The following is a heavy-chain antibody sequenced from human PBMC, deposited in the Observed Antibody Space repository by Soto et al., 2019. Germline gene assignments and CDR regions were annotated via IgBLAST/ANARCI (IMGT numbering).Heavy chain of an antibody. Sequence: EVQLLESGGGLVQPGGSLRLSCAASGFTFSSYAMSWVRQAPGKGLEWVSAISGSGGSTYYADSVKGRFTISRDNSKNTLYLQMNSLRAEDTAVYYCARDRCSSTSLGWFDPWGQGTLVTVSS. CDR2: ISGSGGST. D-gene: IGHD2-2*01. CDR1: GFTFSSYA. V-gene: IGHV3-23*01. J-gene: IGHJ5*02. CDR3: ARDRCSSTSLGWFDP.